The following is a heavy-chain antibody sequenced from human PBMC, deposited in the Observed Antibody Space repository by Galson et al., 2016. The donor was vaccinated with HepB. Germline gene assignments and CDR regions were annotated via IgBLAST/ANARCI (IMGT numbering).Heavy chain of an antibody. CDR3: RRRFETASDDAFDI. CDR2: VYWDDDK. CDR1: GFSVDTNALG. J-gene: IGHJ3*02. Sequence: PALVKPTQTLTLTCSVSGFSVDTNALGVGWIRQPPGKALEWLALVYWDDDKRYSPSLKKRLTSTKDTSKNQVVLSMTNVDPLAPGIYSCRRRFETASDDAFDIWGQGTMVTVSS. D-gene: IGHD2-21*02. V-gene: IGHV2-5*02.